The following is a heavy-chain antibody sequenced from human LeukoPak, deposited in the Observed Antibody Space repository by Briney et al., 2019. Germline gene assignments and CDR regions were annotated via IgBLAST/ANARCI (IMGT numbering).Heavy chain of an antibody. V-gene: IGHV3-30*02. CDR3: ARLGLRGSGSKPFDY. CDR1: GFTFSSYG. D-gene: IGHD3-10*01. CDR2: IRYDGSNK. Sequence: GGSLRLSCAASGFTFSSYGMHWVRQAPGKGLEWVAFIRYDGSNKYYADSVKGRFTISRDNSKNTLYLQMNSLRAEDTAVYYCARLGLRGSGSKPFDYWGQGTLVTVSS. J-gene: IGHJ4*02.